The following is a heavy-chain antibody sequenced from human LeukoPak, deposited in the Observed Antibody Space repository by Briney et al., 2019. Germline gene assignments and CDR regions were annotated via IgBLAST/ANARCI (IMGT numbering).Heavy chain of an antibody. CDR1: GYTFTGYY. D-gene: IGHD3-9*01. CDR3: ARSRARYFDWLLHFDY. Sequence: ASVKVSCKASGYTFTGYYMHWVRQAPGQGLEWMGRINPNSGGTNYAQKFQGRVTMTRDTSISTAYMELSRLRSDDTAVYYCARSRARYFDWLLHFDYWGQGTLVTVSS. V-gene: IGHV1-2*06. CDR2: INPNSGGT. J-gene: IGHJ4*02.